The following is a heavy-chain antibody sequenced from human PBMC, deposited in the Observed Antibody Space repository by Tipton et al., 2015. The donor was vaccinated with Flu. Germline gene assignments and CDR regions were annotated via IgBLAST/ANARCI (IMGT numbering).Heavy chain of an antibody. CDR3: ARGLGY. Sequence: GLVKPSETLTLMCSVSGGSLSSTSAFWGWIRQPPGMGLEWIGSIYYSGSPYYTPSLKSRVTMSLDTTKNQFSLKLSSVTAADTAVYFCARGLGYWGQGMLVTVSS. J-gene: IGHJ4*02. CDR1: GGSLSSTSAF. V-gene: IGHV4-39*07. CDR2: IYYSGSP.